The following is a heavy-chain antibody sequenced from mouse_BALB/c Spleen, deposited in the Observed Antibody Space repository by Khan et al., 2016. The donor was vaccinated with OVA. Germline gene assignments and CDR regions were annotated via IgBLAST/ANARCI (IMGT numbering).Heavy chain of an antibody. J-gene: IGHJ4*01. CDR2: INPSSGYT. D-gene: IGHD1-1*01. CDR3: ARDGSSPRPMDY. Sequence: QVQLKQSGAELARPGASVKMSCKASGYTFTWYTMDWVKQRPGQGLEWIGYINPSSGYTNYNQKFKDKATLTVDKSSRTAFLQLSSLTSEDSAVYYCARDGSSPRPMDYWGQGTSVTVSS. CDR1: GYTFTWYT. V-gene: IGHV1-4*01.